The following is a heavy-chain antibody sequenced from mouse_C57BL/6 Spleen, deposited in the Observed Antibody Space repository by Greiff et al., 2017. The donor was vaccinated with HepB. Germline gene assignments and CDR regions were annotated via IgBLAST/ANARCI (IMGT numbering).Heavy chain of an antibody. CDR3: ARLGDYYAMDY. CDR2: IYPGSGNT. Sequence: QVQLQQSGPELVKPGASVKISCKASGYSFTSYYIHWVKQRPGQGLEWIGWIYPGSGNTKYNEKFKGKATLTADTSSSTAYMQLSSLTSEDSAVYYCARLGDYYAMDYWGQGTSVTVSS. V-gene: IGHV1-66*01. J-gene: IGHJ4*01. CDR1: GYSFTSYY.